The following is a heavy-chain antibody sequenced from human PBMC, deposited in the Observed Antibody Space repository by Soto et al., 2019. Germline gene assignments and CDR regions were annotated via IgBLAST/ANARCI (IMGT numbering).Heavy chain of an antibody. V-gene: IGHV3-21*01. J-gene: IGHJ4*02. CDR1: GFAFNTYS. D-gene: IGHD1-7*01. Sequence: PGGSLRLSCVASGFAFNTYSMNWVRRAPGKGLEWVSSISRSSSFIYYTDSVKGRFTISRDNAENSLFLQMNSLRAEDTAVYYCARDMTSGTNDYWGQGTLVTVSS. CDR2: ISRSSSFI. CDR3: ARDMTSGTNDY.